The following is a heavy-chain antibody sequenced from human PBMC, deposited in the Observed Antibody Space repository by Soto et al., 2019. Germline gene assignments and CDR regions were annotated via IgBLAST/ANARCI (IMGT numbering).Heavy chain of an antibody. V-gene: IGHV3-33*01. D-gene: IGHD3-10*01. CDR1: GFRFGKHG. CDR3: ARALSEEVPPDEYYYYYGMDV. CDR2: IWHNGHNR. J-gene: IGHJ6*02. Sequence: QVQLVESGGGVVEPGRSLRLSCAASGFRFGKHGMHWVRQAPGKGPEWVAVIWHNGHNRYYGDSMKGRVAISRDNSKNTAYLQIYNLRDEDTAVYYCARALSEEVPPDEYYYYYGMDVWGQGTTVTVSS.